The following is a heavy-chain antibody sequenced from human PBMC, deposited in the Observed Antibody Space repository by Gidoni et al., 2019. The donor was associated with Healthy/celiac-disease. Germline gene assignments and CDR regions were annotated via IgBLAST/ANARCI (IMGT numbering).Heavy chain of an antibody. J-gene: IGHJ6*03. CDR2: ISSSSSTI. V-gene: IGHV3-48*02. D-gene: IGHD6-13*01. CDR1: GFTFSSYS. Sequence: EVQLVESGGGLVQPGGSLRLSCAASGFTFSSYSMNWFRQAPGKGLEWVSYISSSSSTIYYADSVKGRFTISRDNAKNSLYLQMNSLRDEDTAVYYCARDRRTGSSWYGGNYYYYMDVWGKGTTVTVSS. CDR3: ARDRRTGSSWYGGNYYYYMDV.